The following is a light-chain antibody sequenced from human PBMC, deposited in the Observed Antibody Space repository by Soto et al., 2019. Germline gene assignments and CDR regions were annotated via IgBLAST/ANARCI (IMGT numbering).Light chain of an antibody. CDR1: QSVSSSY. J-gene: IGKJ1*01. CDR3: QQYGSSSWT. Sequence: EIVLTQSPGTLSLSPGERATLSCRASQSVSSSYLAWYQQKPGQAPRLLIYGASSRATGIPDRFSGSGSETDVTLTISRLEPEDFAVYYCQQYGSSSWTCGQGTKVEIK. V-gene: IGKV3-20*01. CDR2: GAS.